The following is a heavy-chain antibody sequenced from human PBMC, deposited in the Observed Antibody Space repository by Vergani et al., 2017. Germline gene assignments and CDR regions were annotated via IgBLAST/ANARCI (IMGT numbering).Heavy chain of an antibody. Sequence: VQLVQSGAEVKKPGESLKISCKGSGYSFTSYWIGWVRQMPGKGLEWMGIIYPGDTDTRYSPSLQGQVTISADMSISTAYLQWSSLKASDTAMYNGARTKGRGSGWYYRNWFDHWGQGTLVTVSS. CDR3: ARTKGRGSGWYYRNWFDH. D-gene: IGHD6-19*01. V-gene: IGHV5-51*01. CDR2: IYPGDTDT. CDR1: GYSFTSYW. J-gene: IGHJ5*02.